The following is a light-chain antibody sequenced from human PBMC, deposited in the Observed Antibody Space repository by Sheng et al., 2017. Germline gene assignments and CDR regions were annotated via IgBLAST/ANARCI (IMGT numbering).Light chain of an antibody. Sequence: DIVLTQSPGTLSLSPGERATLSCRTSQSVDSRYLAWYQKKPGQSPRLLIYETSTRATGIPDRFSGSGSGTDFTLIISRLEPEDFAVYYCQQYGTSPFTFGGGTKVEIK. CDR1: QSVDSRY. J-gene: IGKJ4*01. V-gene: IGKV3-20*01. CDR2: ETS. CDR3: QQYGTSPFT.